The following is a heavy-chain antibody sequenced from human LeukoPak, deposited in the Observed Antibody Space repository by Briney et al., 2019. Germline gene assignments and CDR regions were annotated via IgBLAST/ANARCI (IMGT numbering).Heavy chain of an antibody. CDR1: GYTFIGYY. D-gene: IGHD5-18*01. CDR2: INPNSGGT. V-gene: IGHV1-2*02. J-gene: IGHJ4*02. CDR3: ARSGYTYGPLPAVY. Sequence: ASVKVSCKASGYTFIGYYMQWVRQAPGQGREWMGWINPNSGGTSYAQRFQGRVTMTRDTSISTAYMELNRLTSDDTAVYYCARSGYTYGPLPAVYWGQGTLVTVSS.